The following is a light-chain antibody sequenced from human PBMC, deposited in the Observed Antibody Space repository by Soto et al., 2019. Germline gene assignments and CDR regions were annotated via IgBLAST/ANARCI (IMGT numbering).Light chain of an antibody. J-gene: IGKJ4*01. CDR3: QQYKSYSLT. Sequence: DIHMTQSPSTVSASVLDIVTITFLASQSISSWLAWYQQKPGKAPKFLIYKASNLEVGVPSRFSGSGSGTEFTLTISSLQPDDFATYYCQQYKSYSLTFGGGTKVDI. V-gene: IGKV1-5*03. CDR2: KAS. CDR1: QSISSW.